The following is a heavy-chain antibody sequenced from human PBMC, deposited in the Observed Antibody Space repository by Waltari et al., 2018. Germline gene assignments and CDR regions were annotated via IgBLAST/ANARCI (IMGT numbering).Heavy chain of an antibody. V-gene: IGHV3-23*01. CDR3: AKDEGARLAPTFGMDA. J-gene: IGHJ6*02. CDR2: MTARGLV. CDR1: GFPFSPYT. Sequence: EMHLLESGGALVQHGGSLRLSCAASGFPFSPYTMTWVRQAPGHGLVCVAVMTARGLVDYGDSVKGLFIISRDNAKNTLYLEMYRLRVEDTARYYCAKDEGARLAPTFGMDAWGQGTTVIVSS. D-gene: IGHD3-3*01.